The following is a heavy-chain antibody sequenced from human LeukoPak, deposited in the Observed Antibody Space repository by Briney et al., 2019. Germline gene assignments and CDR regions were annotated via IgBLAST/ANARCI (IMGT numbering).Heavy chain of an antibody. J-gene: IGHJ6*02. CDR2: IYHSGST. CDR3: ARHIGTSWYYYDSSGYGMDV. V-gene: IGHV4-4*02. Sequence: SETLSLTCSVSGASISDNHWYSWVRQPPEKGLEWIGEIYHSGSTNYNPSLKSRVTISVDTSKNQFSLKLSSVTAADTAVYYCARHIGTSWYYYDSSGYGMDVWGQGTTVTVSS. CDR1: GASISDNHW. D-gene: IGHD3-22*01.